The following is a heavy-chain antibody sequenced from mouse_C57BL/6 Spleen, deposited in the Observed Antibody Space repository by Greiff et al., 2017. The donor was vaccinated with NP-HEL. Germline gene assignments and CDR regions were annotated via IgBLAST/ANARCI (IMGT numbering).Heavy chain of an antibody. V-gene: IGHV14-1*01. D-gene: IGHD1-1*01. CDR1: GFNIKDYY. CDR3: TTRITTVVFDY. J-gene: IGHJ2*01. Sequence: VQLQQSGAELVRPGASVQLSCTASGFNIKDYYMHWVKQRPEQGLEWIGRIDPEDGDTEYAPKFQGKATMTADTSSNTAYLQLSSLTSEDTAVYYCTTRITTVVFDYWGQGTTLTVSS. CDR2: IDPEDGDT.